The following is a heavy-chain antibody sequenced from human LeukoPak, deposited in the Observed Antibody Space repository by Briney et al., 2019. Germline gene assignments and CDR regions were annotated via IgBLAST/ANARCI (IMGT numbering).Heavy chain of an antibody. J-gene: IGHJ4*02. CDR2: INHSGST. V-gene: IGHV4-34*01. Sequence: PSETLSLTCAVYGGSFSGYYWSWIRQPPGKGLEWIGEINHSGSTNYNPSLKGRVTISVDTSKNQFSLKLSSVTAADTAVYYCAREKTGTRFFSRYYLDYWGQGTLVTVSS. CDR3: AREKTGTRFFSRYYLDY. D-gene: IGHD1-1*01. CDR1: GGSFSGYY.